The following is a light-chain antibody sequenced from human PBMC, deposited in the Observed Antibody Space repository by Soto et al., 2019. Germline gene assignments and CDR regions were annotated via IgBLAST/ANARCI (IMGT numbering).Light chain of an antibody. CDR2: HAS. Sequence: ALPMTPFSSSLSASVGDRFPITCRASQTIYSYLSWYQQKPGTAPQLLIYHASTLESGVPSRFSGSGSGTDFTLTISSLQPEDFATYYCQQLNTYPFTFGQGTRLEIK. CDR3: QQLNTYPFT. CDR1: QTIYSY. J-gene: IGKJ5*01. V-gene: IGKV1-13*02.